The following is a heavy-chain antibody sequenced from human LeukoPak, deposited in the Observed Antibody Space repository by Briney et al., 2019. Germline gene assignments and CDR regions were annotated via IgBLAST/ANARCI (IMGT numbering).Heavy chain of an antibody. D-gene: IGHD5-12*01. CDR1: GFTFSSYA. V-gene: IGHV3-30-3*01. CDR2: ISYDGSNK. CDR3: ARDRAVATPLTYYYYYGMDV. Sequence: GGSLRLSCAASGFTFSSYAMHWVRQAPGKGLEWVAVISYDGSNKYYADSVKGRFTISRGNSKNTLYLQMNSLRAEDTAVYYCARDRAVATPLTYYYYYGMDVWGQGTTVTVSS. J-gene: IGHJ6*02.